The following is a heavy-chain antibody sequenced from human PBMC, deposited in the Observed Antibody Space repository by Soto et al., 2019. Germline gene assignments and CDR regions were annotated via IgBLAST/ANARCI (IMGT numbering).Heavy chain of an antibody. D-gene: IGHD1-26*01. Sequence: EVQLLESGGGLVQPGGSLRLSCAASGFTFSSYAMRWVRQAPVTGLEWVSAISGRGGSTYYADSVKGRFTISRDNSKNTLYLQMNSLRAEDTAVYYCARRGSGSYYDYWGQGTLVTVSS. CDR1: GFTFSSYA. J-gene: IGHJ4*02. CDR2: ISGRGGST. V-gene: IGHV3-23*01. CDR3: ARRGSGSYYDY.